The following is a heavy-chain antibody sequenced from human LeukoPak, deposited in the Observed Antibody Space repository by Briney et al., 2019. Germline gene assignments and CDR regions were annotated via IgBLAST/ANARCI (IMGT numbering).Heavy chain of an antibody. D-gene: IGHD5-18*01. CDR2: IYYSGST. CDR1: GGSISSSSYY. J-gene: IGHJ4*02. Sequence: PSETLSLTCTVSGGSISSSSYYWGWIRQPPGKGLEWIGSIYYSGSTYYNPSLKSRVTISVDTSKNQFSLKLSSVTAADTAVYYCARRGGYSYDYEYWGQGTLVTVPS. CDR3: ARRGGYSYDYEY. V-gene: IGHV4-39*01.